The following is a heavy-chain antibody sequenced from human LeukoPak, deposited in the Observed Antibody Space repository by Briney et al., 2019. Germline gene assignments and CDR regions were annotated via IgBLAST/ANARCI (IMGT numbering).Heavy chain of an antibody. CDR3: AKRGDYDFWSGYYWADY. CDR2: IIGRGGST. Sequence: GESLRLSCAASGFTFSSYAMSWVRQAPGKGRGWVSAIIGRGGSTYYADSVKGRFTISRDNSKTTLYLQMNSLRAEDTAVYYCAKRGDYDFWSGYYWADYWGQGTLVTVSS. J-gene: IGHJ4*02. D-gene: IGHD3-3*01. V-gene: IGHV3-23*01. CDR1: GFTFSSYA.